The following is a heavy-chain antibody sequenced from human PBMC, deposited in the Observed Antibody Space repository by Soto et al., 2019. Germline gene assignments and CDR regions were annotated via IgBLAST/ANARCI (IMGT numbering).Heavy chain of an antibody. CDR1: GGTFSSYS. Sequence: QVQLVQSGAEVKKPGSSVKVSCKASGGTFSSYSINWVRQAPGQGLEWMGEIIPIFGTANYAQKFQGRLKITAAESTSTAHLELRRLTSEDTAVYYCARDGGRHSGGIDYWGQGTLVTVSS. J-gene: IGHJ4*02. CDR3: ARDGGRHSGGIDY. CDR2: IIPIFGTA. D-gene: IGHD1-26*01. V-gene: IGHV1-69*01.